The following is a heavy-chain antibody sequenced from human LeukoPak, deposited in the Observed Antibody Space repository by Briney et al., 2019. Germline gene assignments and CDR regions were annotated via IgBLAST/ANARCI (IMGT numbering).Heavy chain of an antibody. CDR2: IKSKTDGGTT. CDR3: TTVYDSSGYYRRGFDY. Sequence: GGSLRHSRAVSGFTLSNARMNWVRPAPGKRLELVGRIKSKTDGGTTDYAPPVKGRFTIPRDDSKNALYLQMNSVKTEHTALYYFTTVYDSSGYYRRGFDYWGQGTLVTVSS. V-gene: IGHV3-15*07. CDR1: GFTLSNAR. D-gene: IGHD3-22*01. J-gene: IGHJ4*02.